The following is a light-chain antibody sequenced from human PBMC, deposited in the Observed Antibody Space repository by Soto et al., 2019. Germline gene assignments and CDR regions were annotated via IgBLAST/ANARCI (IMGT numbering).Light chain of an antibody. CDR1: SSNIGNNY. J-gene: IGLJ1*01. CDR3: GTWDSSLSAYV. Sequence: QSVLTQPPSVSAAPGQKVTISCSGSSSNIGNNYVSWYQQLSGTAPKLLIYDNNKRPSGIPDRFSGSKSGTSATLGITGLQTGDEADYYCGTWDSSLSAYVFGTGTKGTVL. CDR2: DNN. V-gene: IGLV1-51*01.